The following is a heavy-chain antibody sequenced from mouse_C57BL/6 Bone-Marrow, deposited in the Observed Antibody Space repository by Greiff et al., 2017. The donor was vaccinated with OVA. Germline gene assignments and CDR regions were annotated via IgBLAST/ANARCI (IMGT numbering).Heavy chain of an antibody. J-gene: IGHJ4*01. V-gene: IGHV5-6*02. CDR2: ISSGGSYT. CDR3: ARRDGYGGEDY. Sequence: DVKLVESGGDLVKPGGSLKLSCAASGFTFSSYGMSWVRQTPDKRLEWVATISSGGSYTYYPDSVKGRFTISRDNAKNTRYLQMSSLKSEDTAMYYCARRDGYGGEDYWGQGTSVTVSS. D-gene: IGHD2-2*01. CDR1: GFTFSSYG.